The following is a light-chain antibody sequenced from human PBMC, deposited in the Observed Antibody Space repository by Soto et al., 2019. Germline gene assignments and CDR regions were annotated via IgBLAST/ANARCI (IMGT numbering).Light chain of an antibody. CDR1: QGITGW. CDR2: DAS. V-gene: IGKV1-5*01. Sequence: DIQLTQSPSTLSASVGDRVTITCRASQGITGWLAWYQQKPGKAPKLLIFDASTLESGVPPRFTGSGSGTEFTLSISNLQPDDFATYYCQQYQRYWTFGQGTKWIS. J-gene: IGKJ1*01. CDR3: QQYQRYWT.